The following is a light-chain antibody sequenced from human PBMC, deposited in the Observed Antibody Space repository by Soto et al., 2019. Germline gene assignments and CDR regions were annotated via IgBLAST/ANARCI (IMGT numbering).Light chain of an antibody. CDR1: QTINTR. Sequence: DIQMTQSPSTLSSSVGDIVTITCRATQTINTRLAWYQQKPGKAPKLLIYDASSLESGVPSRFSGSGSGTEFTLTISGLQPDDVATYYCQHYDTYRATFGLGTKVDIK. J-gene: IGKJ1*01. V-gene: IGKV1-5*01. CDR2: DAS. CDR3: QHYDTYRAT.